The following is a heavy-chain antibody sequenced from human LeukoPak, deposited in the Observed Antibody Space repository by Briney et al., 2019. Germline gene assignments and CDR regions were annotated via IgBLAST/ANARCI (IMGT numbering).Heavy chain of an antibody. CDR2: INPSGGST. Sequence: ASVKVSCKASGYTFTSYYMHWVRQAPGQGLEWMGIINPSGGSTSYAQKFQGRVTMTRDTSTSTVYMELCSLRSEDTAVYYCARDSAEWLQFGAFDIWGQGTMVTVSS. CDR3: ARDSAEWLQFGAFDI. J-gene: IGHJ3*02. D-gene: IGHD5-24*01. CDR1: GYTFTSYY. V-gene: IGHV1-46*01.